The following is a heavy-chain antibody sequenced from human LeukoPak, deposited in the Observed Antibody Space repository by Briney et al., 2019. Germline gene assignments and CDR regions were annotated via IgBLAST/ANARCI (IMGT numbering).Heavy chain of an antibody. CDR2: IHQSGST. Sequence: SETLSLTCTVSGYSISSGYYWGWIRQSPRKGLEWIGSIHQSGSTYYNPSLQSRVAISVDTSKNQFSLKLSSVTAADTAVYYCARAFYPGYYSYMAVWGKGTTVTVSS. CDR3: ARAFYPGYYSYMAV. V-gene: IGHV4-38-2*02. CDR1: GYSISSGYY. D-gene: IGHD3-3*02. J-gene: IGHJ6*03.